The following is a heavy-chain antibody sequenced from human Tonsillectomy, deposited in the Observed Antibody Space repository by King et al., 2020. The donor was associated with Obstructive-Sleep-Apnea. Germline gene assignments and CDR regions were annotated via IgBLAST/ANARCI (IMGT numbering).Heavy chain of an antibody. Sequence: VQLVESGGGLVQPGRSLRLSCAASGFIFDDYAIHWVRQAPGKGLEWVSGISWNSASVDYADSVKGRFTISRDNAKNSLYLQMNSLRSEATAFYYCAKAPASYCGGDCYFDSWGQGTLVTVSS. CDR3: AKAPASYCGGDCYFDS. CDR2: ISWNSASV. D-gene: IGHD2-21*02. V-gene: IGHV3-9*01. CDR1: GFIFDDYA. J-gene: IGHJ4*02.